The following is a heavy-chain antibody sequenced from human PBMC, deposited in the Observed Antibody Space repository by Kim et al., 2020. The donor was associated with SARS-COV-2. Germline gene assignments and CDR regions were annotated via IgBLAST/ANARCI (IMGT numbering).Heavy chain of an antibody. CDR3: ARGSAGTYFYGMDY. J-gene: IGHJ6*02. V-gene: IGHV3-30-3*01. CDR2: ISYDGSDK. D-gene: IGHD6-13*01. CDR1: GFTFSSYS. Sequence: GGSLRLSCAASGFTFSSYSMHWVRQAPGKGLEWVAVISYDGSDKYYVYSVKGRFNISKDKSKNMLYLQMNSLRGDDTAVYDCARGSAGTYFYGMDYWGQGTTVTVSS.